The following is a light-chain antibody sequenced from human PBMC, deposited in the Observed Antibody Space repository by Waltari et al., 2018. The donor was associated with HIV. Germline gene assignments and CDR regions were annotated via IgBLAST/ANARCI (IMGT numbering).Light chain of an antibody. J-gene: IGLJ2*01. CDR3: QSADNTGAHVA. V-gene: IGLV3-25*03. Sequence: SYELTQPPSVSVYPGQTARITCSGDALPNQYAYWYKQKPGQAPVLIIYKDSERPSGIPERFSGSSSGTTVTLTISGVQAEDEADFYCQSADNTGAHVAFGGGTKLTVL. CDR2: KDS. CDR1: ALPNQY.